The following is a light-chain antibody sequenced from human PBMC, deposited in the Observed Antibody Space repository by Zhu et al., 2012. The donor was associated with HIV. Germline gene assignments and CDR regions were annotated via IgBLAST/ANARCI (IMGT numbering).Light chain of an antibody. CDR3: QQLNTYPLFT. CDR2: DAS. CDR1: ESISRY. Sequence: DFQLTQSPSFLSASVGDRVTITCRASESISRYLAWYQQKPGKAPKLLIYDASTLQSGVPSTFSGSGSGTEFTLTISSLQPEDFAIYYCQQLNTYPLFTFGPGTKVDIK. V-gene: IGKV1-9*01. J-gene: IGKJ3*01.